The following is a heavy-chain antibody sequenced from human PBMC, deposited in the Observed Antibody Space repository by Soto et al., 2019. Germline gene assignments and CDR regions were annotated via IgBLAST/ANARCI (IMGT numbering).Heavy chain of an antibody. CDR1: GFTFTSSA. D-gene: IGHD3-16*01. CDR2: IVVGSGNT. J-gene: IGHJ5*02. CDR3: AAAQAHGNYDYTFPPWFDP. V-gene: IGHV1-58*02. Sequence: SVKVSCKASGFTFTSSAMQWVRQARGQRLEWIGWIVVGSGNTNYAQKFQERGTITRDMSTSTAYMELSSLRSEDTAVYYCAAAQAHGNYDYTFPPWFDPWGQGTLVTVSS.